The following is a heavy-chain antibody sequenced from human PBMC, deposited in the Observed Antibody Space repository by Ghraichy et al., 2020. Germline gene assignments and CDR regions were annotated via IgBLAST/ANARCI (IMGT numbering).Heavy chain of an antibody. D-gene: IGHD4-17*01. CDR3: ATVATTVIDP. V-gene: IGHV4-39*01. Sequence: SETLSLTCTVSGGSISSSSYYWGWIRQPPGKGLEWIGSIYYSGSTYYNPSLKSRVTISVDTSKNQFSLKLSSVTAADTAVYYCATVATTVIDPWGQGTLVTVSS. CDR1: GGSISSSSYY. CDR2: IYYSGST. J-gene: IGHJ5*02.